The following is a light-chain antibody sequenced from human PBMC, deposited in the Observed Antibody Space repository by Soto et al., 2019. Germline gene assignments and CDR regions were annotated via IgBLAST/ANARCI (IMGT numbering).Light chain of an antibody. CDR3: ASYAGGNQV. CDR1: GSDVGGYNL. V-gene: IGLV2-8*01. J-gene: IGLJ1*01. Sequence: QSALTQPPSASGSPGQSVTISCTGTGSDVGGYNLVSWYQHHPGKAPKLMIYEVTRRPSGVPDRFSGSKSGNTASLTVSGLLAEDEADYYCASYAGGNQVFGTGTKLTVL. CDR2: EVT.